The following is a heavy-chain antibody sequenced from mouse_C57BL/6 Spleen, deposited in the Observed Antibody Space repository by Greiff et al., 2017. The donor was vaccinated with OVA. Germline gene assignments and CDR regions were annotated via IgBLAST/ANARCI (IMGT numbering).Heavy chain of an antibody. V-gene: IGHV5-6*01. Sequence: EVKLQESGGDLVKPGGSLKLSCAASGFTFSSYGMSWVRQTPDKRLEWVATISSGGSYTYYPDSVKGRFTLSRDNAKNTLYLLMSSLKSEDTAMYYCAAYYYGYYFDYWGQGTTLTVSS. D-gene: IGHD1-1*01. CDR1: GFTFSSYG. CDR2: ISSGGSYT. J-gene: IGHJ2*01. CDR3: AAYYYGYYFDY.